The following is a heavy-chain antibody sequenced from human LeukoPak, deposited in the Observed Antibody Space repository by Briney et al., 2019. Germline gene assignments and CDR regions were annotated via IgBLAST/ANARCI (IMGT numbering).Heavy chain of an antibody. CDR1: GCTFTSYA. V-gene: IGHV1-69*05. Sequence: SVKVSCKASGCTFTSYAISWVRQAPGQGLELMGGIIPIFGTTNYAQKFQGRVTITTDKSKSTAYMELKSLRSEDTAMYYCERGGIGRVPAATIRSWFDPWGQGTLVTVSS. J-gene: IGHJ5*02. CDR3: ERGGIGRVPAATIRSWFDP. D-gene: IGHD2-2*01. CDR2: IIPIFGTT.